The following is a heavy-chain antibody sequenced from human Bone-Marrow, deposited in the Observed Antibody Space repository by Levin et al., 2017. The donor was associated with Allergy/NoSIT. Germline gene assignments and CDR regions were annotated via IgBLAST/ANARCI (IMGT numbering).Heavy chain of an antibody. V-gene: IGHV3-74*01. D-gene: IGHD3-22*01. CDR3: VRVPMISGDY. CDR1: GLSISSYW. Sequence: PGGSLRLSCAASGLSISSYWMHWFRQAPGEGPVWVSRIHSNGRSADYADSVKGRFTISRDNARNTLYLQMNSLRAEDTAMYYCVRVPMISGDYWGQGTLVTVSS. J-gene: IGHJ4*02. CDR2: IHSNGRSA.